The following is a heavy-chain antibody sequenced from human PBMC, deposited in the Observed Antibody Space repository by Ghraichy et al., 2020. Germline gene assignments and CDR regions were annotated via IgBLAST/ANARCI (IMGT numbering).Heavy chain of an antibody. V-gene: IGHV6-1*01. J-gene: IGHJ6*02. CDR3: ARDLGIAARPAYYYYGMDV. D-gene: IGHD6-6*01. CDR2: TYYRSKWYN. CDR1: GDSVSSNSAA. Sequence: SQTLSLTCAISGDSVSSNSAAWNWIRQSPSRGLEWLGRTYYRSKWYNDYAVSVKSRITINPDTSKNQFSLQLNSVTPEDTAVYYCARDLGIAARPAYYYYGMDVWGQGTTVTVSS.